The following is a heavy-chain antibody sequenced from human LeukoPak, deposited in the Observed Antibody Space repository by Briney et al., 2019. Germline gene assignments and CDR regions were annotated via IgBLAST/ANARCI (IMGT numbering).Heavy chain of an antibody. CDR2: IYYSGST. V-gene: IGHV4-61*01. Sequence: SETLSLTCAVSGDSVSSSNYYWSWIRQPPGKGLEWIGYIYYSGSTNYNPSLKSRVTISVDTSKNQFSLKLSSVTAADTAVYYCARGSSSGWYRWFDPWGQGTLVTVSS. J-gene: IGHJ5*02. CDR3: ARGSSSGWYRWFDP. D-gene: IGHD6-19*01. CDR1: GDSVSSSNYY.